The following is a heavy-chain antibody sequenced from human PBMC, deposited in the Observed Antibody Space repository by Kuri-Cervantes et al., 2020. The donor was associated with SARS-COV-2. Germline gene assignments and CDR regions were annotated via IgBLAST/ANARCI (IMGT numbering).Heavy chain of an antibody. CDR2: IYYSGST. CDR3: AGGGYSSGWYAVD. V-gene: IGHV4-59*01. D-gene: IGHD6-19*01. J-gene: IGHJ4*02. Sequence: GSLRLSCTVSGGSISSYYWSWIRQPPGQGLEWLGYIYYSGSTKYNPSLESRVTISLDTSKNQFSLKLSSVTAADTAVYYCAGGGYSSGWYAVDWGQGTLVTVSS. CDR1: GGSISSYY.